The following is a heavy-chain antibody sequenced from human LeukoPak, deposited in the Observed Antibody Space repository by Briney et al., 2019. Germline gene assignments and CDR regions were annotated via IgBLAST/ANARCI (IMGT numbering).Heavy chain of an antibody. CDR3: ARVGTPKHYYYDSSGYYDY. D-gene: IGHD3-22*01. CDR2: IYYSGST. J-gene: IGHJ4*02. Sequence: TSETLSLTCTVSGGSISSYYWSWIRQPPGKGLEWIGYIYYSGSTNYNPSLKSRVTISVDTSKNQFSLKLSSVTAADTAVYYCARVGTPKHYYYDSSGYYDYWGQGTLVTASS. CDR1: GGSISSYY. V-gene: IGHV4-59*01.